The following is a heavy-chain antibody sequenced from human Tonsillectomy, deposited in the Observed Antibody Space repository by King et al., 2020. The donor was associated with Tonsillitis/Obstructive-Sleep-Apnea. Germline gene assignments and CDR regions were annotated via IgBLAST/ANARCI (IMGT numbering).Heavy chain of an antibody. CDR2: IYPSGST. CDR3: ASLAAAGIPNLDH. Sequence: VQLVESGGGLIQPGGSLRLSCAASGFTVSSNYMSWVRQAPGKGLEWVSVIYPSGSTYYADSVKGRFTVSRDNSKNTLYLQMNSLRAEDTAVYYCASLAAAGIPNLDHWGQGTLVTVSS. V-gene: IGHV3-53*01. D-gene: IGHD6-13*01. J-gene: IGHJ4*02. CDR1: GFTVSSNY.